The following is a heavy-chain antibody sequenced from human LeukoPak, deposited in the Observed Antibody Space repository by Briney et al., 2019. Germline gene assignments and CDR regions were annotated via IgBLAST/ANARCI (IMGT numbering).Heavy chain of an antibody. CDR1: GGSISSYY. CDR2: ISYSGST. Sequence: SETLSLTCTVSGGSISSYYWSWIRQPPGKGLEWIGYISYSGSTNYNPSLKSRVTISVDTSKYQFSLKLSSVTAADTAVYYCARSVYCSSTSCYTAVDYWGQGTLVTVSS. CDR3: ARSVYCSSTSCYTAVDY. J-gene: IGHJ4*02. V-gene: IGHV4-59*01. D-gene: IGHD2-2*02.